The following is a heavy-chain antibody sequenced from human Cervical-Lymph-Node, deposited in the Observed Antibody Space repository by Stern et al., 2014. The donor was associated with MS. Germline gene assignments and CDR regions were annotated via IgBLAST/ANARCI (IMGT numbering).Heavy chain of an antibody. J-gene: IGHJ6*02. D-gene: IGHD1-1*01. Sequence: QLQLQESGPGLVKPSGTLSLTCAVSGDSISRSNWWSWVRQPPGKGLEWVGAIYHRGNTNYNPSLKSRVTISVDKSKNHFSLKLRSVTAADTAVYYCARDWNDVGFYQYGLDVWGQGTTVTVSS. CDR1: GDSISRSNW. CDR3: ARDWNDVGFYQYGLDV. CDR2: IYHRGNT. V-gene: IGHV4-4*02.